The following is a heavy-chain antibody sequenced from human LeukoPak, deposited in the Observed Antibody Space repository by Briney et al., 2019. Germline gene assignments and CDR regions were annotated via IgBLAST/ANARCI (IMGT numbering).Heavy chain of an antibody. D-gene: IGHD3-22*01. CDR1: GGSISSYY. CDR2: IYTSGST. J-gene: IGHJ6*02. CDR3: ARGHPRYYYDSSGYVLDYYYYGMDV. Sequence: KPSETLSLTCTVSGGSISSYYWSWIRQPAGKGLEWIGRIYTSGSTNYNPCLKSRVTMSVDTSKNQFSLKLSSVTAADTAVYYCARGHPRYYYDSSGYVLDYYYYGMDVWGQGTTVTVSS. V-gene: IGHV4-4*07.